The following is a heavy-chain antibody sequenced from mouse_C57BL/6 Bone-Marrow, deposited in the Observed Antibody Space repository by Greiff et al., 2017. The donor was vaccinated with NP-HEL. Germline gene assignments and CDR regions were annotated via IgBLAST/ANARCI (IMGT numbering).Heavy chain of an antibody. CDR3: AGVEDDDEGMDY. D-gene: IGHD2-4*01. Sequence: QVQLQQPGAELVKPGASVKMSCKASGYTFTSYWITWVKQRPGQGLEWIGDIYPGSGSTNYNEKFKSKATLTVDTSSSTAYMQLSSLTSEDSAVYYCAGVEDDDEGMDYWGEGTSVTVSS. CDR2: IYPGSGST. V-gene: IGHV1-55*01. J-gene: IGHJ4*01. CDR1: GYTFTSYW.